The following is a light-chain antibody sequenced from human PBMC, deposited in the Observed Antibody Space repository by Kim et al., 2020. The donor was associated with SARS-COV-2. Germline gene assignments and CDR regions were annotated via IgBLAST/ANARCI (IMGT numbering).Light chain of an antibody. J-gene: IGKJ5*01. Sequence: SAGERATLSCRASQSVSSYLDWYQQKPGQAPRLLIYDASNRATGIPARFSGSGSGTDFTLPISSLEPEDFAVYYCQQRSNWPPITFGQGTRLEIK. CDR3: QQRSNWPPIT. CDR2: DAS. V-gene: IGKV3-11*01. CDR1: QSVSSY.